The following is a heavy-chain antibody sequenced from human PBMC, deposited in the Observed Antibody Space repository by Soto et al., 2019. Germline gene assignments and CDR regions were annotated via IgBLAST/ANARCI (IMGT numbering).Heavy chain of an antibody. J-gene: IGHJ4*02. CDR2: IVVGSGNT. Sequence: ASVKVSCKASGFTFTSSAMQWVRQARGQRLEWIGWIVVGSGNTNYAQKFQERVTITRDMSTSTAYMELSSLRSEDTAVYYCVRAGFWSGYDFDYWGQGTLVTVSS. CDR1: GFTFTSSA. CDR3: VRAGFWSGYDFDY. D-gene: IGHD3-3*01. V-gene: IGHV1-58*02.